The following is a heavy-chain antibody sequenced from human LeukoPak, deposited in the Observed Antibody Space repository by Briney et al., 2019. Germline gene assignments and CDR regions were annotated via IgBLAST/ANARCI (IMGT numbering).Heavy chain of an antibody. CDR1: GGSISSYY. Sequence: PSETLSLTCTVSGGSISSYYWNWIRQPVGKELEWIGRIYTRGSTNYNPSLKSRATMAVDTSKNQISLNLISLTAADTAVYYCARGAAQFDPWGQGTLVTVSS. CDR2: IYTRGST. J-gene: IGHJ5*02. CDR3: ARGAAQFDP. V-gene: IGHV4-4*07. D-gene: IGHD6-13*01.